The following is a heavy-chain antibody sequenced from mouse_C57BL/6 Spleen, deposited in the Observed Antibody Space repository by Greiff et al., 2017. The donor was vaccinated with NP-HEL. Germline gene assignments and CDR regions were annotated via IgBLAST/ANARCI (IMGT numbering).Heavy chain of an antibody. V-gene: IGHV3-6*01. CDR1: GYSITSGYY. D-gene: IGHD2-3*01. CDR3: ASHYDGYSGYFDY. CDR2: ISYDGSN. J-gene: IGHJ2*01. Sequence: EVQLVESGPGLVKPSQSLSLTCSVTGYSITSGYYWNWIRQFPGNKLEWMGYISYDGSNNYNPSLKNRISITRDTSKNQFFLKLNSVTTEDTATYYCASHYDGYSGYFDYWGQGTTLTVSS.